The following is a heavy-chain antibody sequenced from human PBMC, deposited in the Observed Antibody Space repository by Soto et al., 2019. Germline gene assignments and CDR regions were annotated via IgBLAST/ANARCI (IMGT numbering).Heavy chain of an antibody. CDR2: IYYSGST. J-gene: IGHJ5*02. CDR3: ARSGSSWYNWFDP. CDR1: GGSISSYY. D-gene: IGHD6-13*01. Sequence: SETLSLTCTVSGGSISSYYWSWIRQPPGKGLEWIGYIYYSGSTNYNPSLKSRVTISVDTSKNQFSLKLSSVTAADTAVYYCARSGSSWYNWFDPWGQGTLVTVSS. V-gene: IGHV4-59*01.